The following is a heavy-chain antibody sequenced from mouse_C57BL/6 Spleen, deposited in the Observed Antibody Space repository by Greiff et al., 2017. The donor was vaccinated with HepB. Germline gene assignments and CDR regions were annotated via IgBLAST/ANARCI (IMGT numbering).Heavy chain of an antibody. CDR1: GFTFSDYG. D-gene: IGHD1-1*01. J-gene: IGHJ4*01. Sequence: EVQGVESGGGLVKPGGSLKLSCAASGFTFSDYGMHWVRQAPEKGLEWVAYISSGSSTIYYADTVKGRFTISRDNAKNTLCLQMTSLRSEDTAMYYCARKVVATGAMDYWGQGTSVTVSS. CDR3: ARKVVATGAMDY. CDR2: ISSGSSTI. V-gene: IGHV5-17*01.